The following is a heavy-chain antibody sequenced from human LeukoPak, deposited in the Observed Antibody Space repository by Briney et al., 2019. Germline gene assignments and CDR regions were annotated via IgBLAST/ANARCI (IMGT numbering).Heavy chain of an antibody. CDR2: INHSGST. CDR1: GGSFSGYY. V-gene: IGHV4-34*01. D-gene: IGHD3-22*01. J-gene: IGHJ4*02. Sequence: PSETLSLTCAVYGGSFSGYYWSWIRQPPGKGLEWIGEINHSGSTNYNPSLKSRVTISVDTSKNQFPLKLSSVTAADTAVYYCARGPSYTYYYDRSGYYLNYWGQGTLVTVSS. CDR3: ARGPSYTYYYDRSGYYLNY.